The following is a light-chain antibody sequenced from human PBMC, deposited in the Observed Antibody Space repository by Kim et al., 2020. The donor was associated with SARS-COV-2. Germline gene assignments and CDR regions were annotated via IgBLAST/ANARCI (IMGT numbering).Light chain of an antibody. CDR1: SGPDPNWHY. CDR2: DKR. Sequence: PWGTISLSRCSRSGPDPNWHYPYWCQQKPGQGPRTLIYDKRNKHSWTRVRFAGSLRGDKAALTLSGAQPEDEADYYCLLCYSGTWVFGGGTKLTVL. J-gene: IGLJ3*02. CDR3: LLCYSGTWV. V-gene: IGLV7-46*01.